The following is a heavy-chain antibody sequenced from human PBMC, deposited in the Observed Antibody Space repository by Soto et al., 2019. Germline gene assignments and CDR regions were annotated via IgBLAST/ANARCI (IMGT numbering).Heavy chain of an antibody. J-gene: IGHJ4*02. D-gene: IGHD3-22*01. V-gene: IGHV3-23*01. Sequence: EVQLLESGGGLVQPGGPLSSSVAALETPFTTFPLTWVRRPQGKGRDWVSGISGSGDRTYYADSAKGRFTISKDISRNSLSLQLDSLGVEDTAVYFCVKDDGGYPSTAPHWGQGTLVTVSS. CDR2: ISGSGDRT. CDR1: ETPFTTFP. CDR3: VKDDGGYPSTAPH.